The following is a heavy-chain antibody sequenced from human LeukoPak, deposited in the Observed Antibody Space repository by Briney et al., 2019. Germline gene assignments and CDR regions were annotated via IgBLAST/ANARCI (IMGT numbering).Heavy chain of an antibody. CDR3: ARLAVEMATATYDY. CDR1: GGSISSSSYY. J-gene: IGHJ4*02. V-gene: IGHV4-39*07. D-gene: IGHD5-24*01. CDR2: IYYSGST. Sequence: SETLSLTCTVSGGSISSSSYYWGWIRQPPGKGLEWIGSIYYSGSTYYNPSLKSRVTISVDTSKNQFSLKLSSVTAADTAVYYCARLAVEMATATYDYWGQGTLVTVSS.